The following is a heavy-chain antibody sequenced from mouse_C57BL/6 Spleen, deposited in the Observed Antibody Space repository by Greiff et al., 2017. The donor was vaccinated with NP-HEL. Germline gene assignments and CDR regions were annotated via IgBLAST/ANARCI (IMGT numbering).Heavy chain of an antibody. V-gene: IGHV1-59*01. J-gene: IGHJ2*01. D-gene: IGHD2-1*01. CDR3: AREDGNYLGYFDY. Sequence: QVQLQQPGAELVRPGTSVKLSCKASGYTFTSYWMHWVKQRPGQGLEWIGVIDPSDSYTNYNQKFKGKATLTVDTSSSTAYMQLSSLTSEDSAVYYCAREDGNYLGYFDYWGQGTTLTVSS. CDR1: GYTFTSYW. CDR2: IDPSDSYT.